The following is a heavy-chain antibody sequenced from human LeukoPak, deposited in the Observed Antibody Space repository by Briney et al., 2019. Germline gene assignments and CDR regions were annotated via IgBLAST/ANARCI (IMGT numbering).Heavy chain of an antibody. CDR1: GYTFTGYY. Sequence: ASVKVSCKASGYTFTGYYMHWVRQAPGQGLEWMGWISAYNGNTNYAQKLQGRVTMTTDTSTSTAYMELRSLRSDDTAVYYCARMIGIAAAGTLGWFDPWGQGTLVTVSS. CDR3: ARMIGIAAAGTLGWFDP. J-gene: IGHJ5*02. D-gene: IGHD6-13*01. V-gene: IGHV1-18*04. CDR2: ISAYNGNT.